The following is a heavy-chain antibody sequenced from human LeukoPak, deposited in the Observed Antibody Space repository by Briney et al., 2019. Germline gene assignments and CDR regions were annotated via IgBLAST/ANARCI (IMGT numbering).Heavy chain of an antibody. CDR1: GITFSSYG. CDR2: IWYDGNNK. J-gene: IGHJ4*02. Sequence: GGSLRLSCAASGITFSSYGMHWVRQAPGKGLEWVAVIWYDGNNKYYADSVKGRFTISRDNSKNTLYLQMNSLKAEDTAVYYCSTYRWQYDSSGYDYWGQGTLVAVSS. D-gene: IGHD3-22*01. CDR3: STYRWQYDSSGYDY. V-gene: IGHV3-33*01.